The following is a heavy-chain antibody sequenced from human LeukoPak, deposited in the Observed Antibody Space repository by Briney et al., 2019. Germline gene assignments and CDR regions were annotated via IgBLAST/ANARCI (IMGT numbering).Heavy chain of an antibody. CDR3: ASFRSGYTYYFDY. V-gene: IGHV1-69*13. Sequence: ASVKVSCKASGGTFSSYAISWVRQAPGQGLEWMGGIIPILGTANYAQKFQGRVTITADESTSTAYMELSSLRSEDTAVYYCASFRSGYTYYFDYWGQGTLVTVSS. CDR1: GGTFSSYA. D-gene: IGHD5-18*01. J-gene: IGHJ4*02. CDR2: IIPILGTA.